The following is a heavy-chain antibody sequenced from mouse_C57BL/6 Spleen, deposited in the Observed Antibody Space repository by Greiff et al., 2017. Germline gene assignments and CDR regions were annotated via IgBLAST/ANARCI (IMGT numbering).Heavy chain of an antibody. CDR2: IDPETGGT. Sequence: QVQLKQSGAELVRPGASVTLSCKASGYTFTDYEMHWVKQTPVHGLEWIGAIDPETGGTAYNQKFKGKAILTADKSSSTAYMELRSLTSEDSAVYYCTMGSYYYGSSPYAMDYWGQGTSVTVSS. CDR1: GYTFTDYE. CDR3: TMGSYYYGSSPYAMDY. V-gene: IGHV1-15*01. D-gene: IGHD1-1*01. J-gene: IGHJ4*01.